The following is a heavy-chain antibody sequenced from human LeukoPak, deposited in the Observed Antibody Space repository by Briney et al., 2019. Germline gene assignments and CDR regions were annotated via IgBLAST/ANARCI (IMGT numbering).Heavy chain of an antibody. Sequence: GGSLRLSCATSGFTFSNDWMNWVRQAPGKGLEWVASINERGSERSYVDSVKGRFTISRDDAKKSVYLQMNSLRAEDTAVYYCARVTWTGVADWGQGTLVTVSS. V-gene: IGHV3-7*01. CDR1: GFTFSNDW. J-gene: IGHJ4*02. CDR2: INERGSER. CDR3: ARVTWTGVAD. D-gene: IGHD3/OR15-3a*01.